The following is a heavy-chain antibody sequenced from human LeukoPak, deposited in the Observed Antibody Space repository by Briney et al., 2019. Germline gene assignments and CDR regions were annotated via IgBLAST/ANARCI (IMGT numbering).Heavy chain of an antibody. Sequence: PSETLSLTCTVSGGSISSYYWSWIRQPPGKGLEWIGYISYSGSTNFNPSLKSRVTISVDTSKNQFALKLSSVTAADTSVYYCAREGTAGTNLNWFDPWGQGTLVTVSS. J-gene: IGHJ5*02. D-gene: IGHD1-1*01. CDR2: ISYSGST. V-gene: IGHV4-59*01. CDR1: GGSISSYY. CDR3: AREGTAGTNLNWFDP.